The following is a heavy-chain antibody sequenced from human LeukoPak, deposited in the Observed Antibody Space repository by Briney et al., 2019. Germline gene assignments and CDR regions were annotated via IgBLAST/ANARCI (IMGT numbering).Heavy chain of an antibody. CDR2: IYRGGAT. CDR1: GFTVSSNY. V-gene: IGHV3-66*01. J-gene: IGHJ4*02. CDR3: ATKRGYSYGLDY. D-gene: IGHD5-18*01. Sequence: GGSLRLSCAASGFTVSSNYMSWVRQAPGKGLEWVSVIYRGGATYYADSVKDRFTISRDNSKNTLYLQMNSLRADDTAVYYCATKRGYSYGLDYWGQGTLVTVSS.